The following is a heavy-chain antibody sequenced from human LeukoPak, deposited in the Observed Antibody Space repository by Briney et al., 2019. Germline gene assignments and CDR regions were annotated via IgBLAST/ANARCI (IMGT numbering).Heavy chain of an antibody. V-gene: IGHV4-34*01. J-gene: IGHJ4*02. CDR3: ARGPFIRGYCSGGSSYLVTYYFDY. Sequence: LSLKSRVTISVDTSKNQFSLKLSSVTAADTAVYYCARGPFIRGYCSGGSSYLVTYYFDYWGQGTLVTVSS. D-gene: IGHD2-15*01.